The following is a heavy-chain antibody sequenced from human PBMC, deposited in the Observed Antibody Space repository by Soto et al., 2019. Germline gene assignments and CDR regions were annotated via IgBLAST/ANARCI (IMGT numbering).Heavy chain of an antibody. J-gene: IGHJ6*02. Sequence: SETLSLTCAVSGGSISSSNWWSWVRQPTGKGLEWIGEIYHSGSTNYNPSLKSRVTISVDKSKNQFSLKLSSVTAADTAVYYCATDYGSGSDLSYYYYYGMDVWGQGTTVTVSS. V-gene: IGHV4-4*02. CDR2: IYHSGST. CDR1: GGSISSSNW. D-gene: IGHD3-10*01. CDR3: ATDYGSGSDLSYYYYYGMDV.